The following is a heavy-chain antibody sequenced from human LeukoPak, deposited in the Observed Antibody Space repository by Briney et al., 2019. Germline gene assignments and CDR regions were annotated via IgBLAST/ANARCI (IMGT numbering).Heavy chain of an antibody. Sequence: PGGSLRLSCAASGFIFDDHGMHWVRQAPGKGLEWVSGISWSSGIIGYADSVKGRFTISRDNAKNSLYLQMNSLRAEDTALYYCAKSRWFDPWGQGTLVTVSS. J-gene: IGHJ5*02. CDR1: GFIFDDHG. CDR3: AKSRWFDP. V-gene: IGHV3-9*01. CDR2: ISWSSGII.